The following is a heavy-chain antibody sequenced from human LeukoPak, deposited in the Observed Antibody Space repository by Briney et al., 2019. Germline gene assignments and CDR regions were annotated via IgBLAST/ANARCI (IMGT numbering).Heavy chain of an antibody. J-gene: IGHJ4*02. CDR1: GFTFSSYS. CDR3: ARVLGSGTQREDY. CDR2: ISSSSSYI. Sequence: GGSLRLSCAASGFTFSSYSMNWVRQAPGKGLEWVSFISSSSSYIYYADSVKGRFTISRDNAKNSLYLQMNSLRAEDTAVYYCARVLGSGTQREDYWGQGTLVTVSS. V-gene: IGHV3-21*01. D-gene: IGHD3-10*01.